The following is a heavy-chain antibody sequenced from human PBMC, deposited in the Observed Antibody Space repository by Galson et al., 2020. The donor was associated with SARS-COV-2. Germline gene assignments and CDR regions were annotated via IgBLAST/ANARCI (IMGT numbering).Heavy chain of an antibody. CDR3: ARGGYSYGIATNYYYYYMDV. CDR2: INHSGST. CDR1: GGSFSGYY. D-gene: IGHD5-18*01. Sequence: SETLSLTCAVYGGSFSGYYWSWIRQPPGKGLEWIGEINHSGSTNYNPSLKSRLTTTVDTSKNQFSLKLSSVTAADTAVYYCARGGYSYGIATNYYYYYMDVWGKGTTVTVSS. V-gene: IGHV4-34*01. J-gene: IGHJ6*03.